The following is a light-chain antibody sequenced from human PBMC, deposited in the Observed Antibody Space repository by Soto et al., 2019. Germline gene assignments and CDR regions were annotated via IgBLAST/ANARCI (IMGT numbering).Light chain of an antibody. V-gene: IGKV1-33*01. CDR1: PDISHY. Sequence: DIQMPQPQSSVSASVGDRVTITCQASPDISHYLNWYQQKPGKAPKLLIYDASNLETGAPSRFSGSGSGTDFTFAISSRQPKDIAKNYCQQYDNLPFNFGPGTKVDGK. CDR2: DAS. J-gene: IGKJ3*01. CDR3: QQYDNLPFN.